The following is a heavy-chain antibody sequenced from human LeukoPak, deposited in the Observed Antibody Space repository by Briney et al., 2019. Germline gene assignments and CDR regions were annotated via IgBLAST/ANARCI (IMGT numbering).Heavy chain of an antibody. CDR2: INQDGNEK. CDR3: ARLVITGSHGRGWFDR. V-gene: IGHV3-7*01. J-gene: IGHJ5*02. CDR1: GFTFSSYW. Sequence: GGSLRLSCAASGFTFSSYWMSWVRQAPGKGLEWVANINQDGNEKYYVDSVKGRFTVSRDNAKNSLYLQMNSLRAEDTALYYCARLVITGSHGRGWFDRWGQGTLVTVSS. D-gene: IGHD3-16*01.